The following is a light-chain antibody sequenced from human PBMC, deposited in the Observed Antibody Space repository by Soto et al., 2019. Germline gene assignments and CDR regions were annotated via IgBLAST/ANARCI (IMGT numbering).Light chain of an antibody. Sequence: EIVLTQSPGTLSLSPGERATLSCRASQSVSSSYLAWYQQKPGQAPRLLIYGASSRATGIPDRFSGSGSGTDFTLTISRLEPEDVAVYYCQHYGSSLPITFGQGTRLEIK. CDR1: QSVSSSY. CDR2: GAS. V-gene: IGKV3-20*01. J-gene: IGKJ5*01. CDR3: QHYGSSLPIT.